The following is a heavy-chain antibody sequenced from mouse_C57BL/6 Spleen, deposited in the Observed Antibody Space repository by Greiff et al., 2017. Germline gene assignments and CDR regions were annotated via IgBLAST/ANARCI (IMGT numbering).Heavy chain of an antibody. CDR1: GFTFSDYY. V-gene: IGHV5-16*01. D-gene: IGHD1-1*01. CDR2: INYDGSST. Sequence: EVHLVESEGGLVQPGRSMKLSCTASGFTFSDYYMAWVRQVPEKGLEWVANINYDGSSTYYLDSLKSRFIISRDNAKNILYLQMSSLKSEDTATYYCARVYYGSSYLDYWGQGTTLTVSS. J-gene: IGHJ2*01. CDR3: ARVYYGSSYLDY.